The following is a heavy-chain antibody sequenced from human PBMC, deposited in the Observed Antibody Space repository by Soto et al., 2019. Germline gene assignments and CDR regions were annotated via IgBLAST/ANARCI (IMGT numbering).Heavy chain of an antibody. CDR1: GFSFSDYS. CDR2: ISNTAITD. CDR3: ARDLHQILSHKHYYYYLDV. Sequence: QVHLVESGGDLVKPGGSLRLSCVASGFSFSDYSMTWMRQAPGGGLDFVAFISNTAITDYYADSVKGRFTISRDNARNSGYLQMDSLRAEDAAVYYCARDLHQILSHKHYYYYLDVWGTGTTVTVSS. V-gene: IGHV3-11*01. D-gene: IGHD2-2*01. J-gene: IGHJ6*03.